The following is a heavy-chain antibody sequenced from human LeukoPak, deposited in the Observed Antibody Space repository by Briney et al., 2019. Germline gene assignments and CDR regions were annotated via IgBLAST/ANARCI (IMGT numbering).Heavy chain of an antibody. J-gene: IGHJ5*02. CDR1: GFTFSSYG. D-gene: IGHD3-10*01. V-gene: IGHV3-30*02. CDR2: IRYDGSNK. CDR3: SKDLTSDFGGDFDP. Sequence: PGGSLRLSCAASGFTFSSYGMHWVRQAPGKGLEWVAFIRYDGSNKYYADSVKGRFTISRDNAKNSLYLQMNSLRAEDTAVYYCSKDLTSDFGGDFDPWGQGTLVTVSS.